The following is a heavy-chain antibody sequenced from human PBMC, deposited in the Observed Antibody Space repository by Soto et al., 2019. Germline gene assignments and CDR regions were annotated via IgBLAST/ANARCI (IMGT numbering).Heavy chain of an antibody. V-gene: IGHV1-69*06. CDR3: ARGSRFGELFPWYYGMDV. J-gene: IGHJ6*02. CDR2: IIPIFGTA. CDR1: GGTFSSYA. Sequence: QVQLVQSGAEVKKPGSSVKVSCKASGGTFSSYAISWVRQAPGQGLEWMGGIIPIFGTANYAQKFQGRVTISADISTSTAYMELSSLRSEDTAVYYCARGSRFGELFPWYYGMDVWGQGTTVTVSS. D-gene: IGHD3-10*01.